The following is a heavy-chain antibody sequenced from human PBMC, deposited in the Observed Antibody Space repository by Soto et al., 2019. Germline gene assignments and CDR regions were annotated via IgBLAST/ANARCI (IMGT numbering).Heavy chain of an antibody. CDR3: ARSLEGQFDY. J-gene: IGHJ4*02. CDR1: GGSISSGGYY. V-gene: IGHV4-31*03. Sequence: QVQLQESGPGLVKPSQTLSLTCSVSGGSISSGGYYWSWIRQHPGKGLEWIGYIYYSGSTYYNPSLKSRVTISVDTSKNQFSLKPSSVSASDTAVYYCARSLEGQFDYWGQGTLVTVSS. D-gene: IGHD3-3*01. CDR2: IYYSGST.